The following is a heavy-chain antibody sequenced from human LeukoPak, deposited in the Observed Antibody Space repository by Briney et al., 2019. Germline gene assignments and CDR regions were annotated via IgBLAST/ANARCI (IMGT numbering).Heavy chain of an antibody. D-gene: IGHD6-19*01. V-gene: IGHV4-39*07. CDR2: TYYRGTT. CDR3: ARDRPGSSGCYRSFDY. Sequence: PSETLSLTCTVSGASISSTSYYWGWIRQPPGKGLEWIGSTYYRGTTYYNPSLKSRVTISVDTSKNQFSLKLSSVTAADTAVYYCARDRPGSSGCYRSFDYWGQGTLVTVSS. CDR1: GASISSTSYY. J-gene: IGHJ4*02.